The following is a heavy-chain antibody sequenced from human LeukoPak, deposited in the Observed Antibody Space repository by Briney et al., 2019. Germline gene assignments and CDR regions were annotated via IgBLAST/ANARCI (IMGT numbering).Heavy chain of an antibody. CDR1: GASISSYY. CDR3: ARVVSMYYYDSSGYYYDY. D-gene: IGHD3-22*01. J-gene: IGHJ4*02. Sequence: PSETLSLTCTVSGASISSYYWSWIRQPPGKGLEWIGYIYYSGSTNYNPSLKSRVTISVDTSKNQFSLKLSSVTAADTAVYYCARVVSMYYYDSSGYYYDYWGQGTLVTVSS. V-gene: IGHV4-59*01. CDR2: IYYSGST.